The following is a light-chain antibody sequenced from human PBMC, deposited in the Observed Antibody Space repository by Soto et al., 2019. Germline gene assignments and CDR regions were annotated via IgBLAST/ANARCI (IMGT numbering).Light chain of an antibody. CDR3: LQYKAYST. CDR2: DVS. J-gene: IGKJ1*01. CDR1: QSVSSW. V-gene: IGKV1-5*01. Sequence: DIQMTQSPSTLSASVGDRVTLTCRASQSVSSWLAWYQQKPGKAPKLLIYDVSSLKSGVPSRFSGSGSGTEFALTISSLQPDDFATYYCLQYKAYSTFGXGTKVDIK.